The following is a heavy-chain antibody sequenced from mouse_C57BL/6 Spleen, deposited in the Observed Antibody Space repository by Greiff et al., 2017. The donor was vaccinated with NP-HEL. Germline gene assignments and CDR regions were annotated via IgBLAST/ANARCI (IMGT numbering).Heavy chain of an antibody. D-gene: IGHD4-1*01. CDR2: INPYNGGT. Sequence: VQLKESGPVLVKPGASVKMSCKASGYTFTDYYMNWVKQSHGKSLEWIGVINPYNGGTSYNQKFKGKATLTVDKSSSTAYMELNSLTSEDSAVYYCATGYWYFDVWGTGTTVTVSS. J-gene: IGHJ1*03. CDR3: ATGYWYFDV. V-gene: IGHV1-19*01. CDR1: GYTFTDYY.